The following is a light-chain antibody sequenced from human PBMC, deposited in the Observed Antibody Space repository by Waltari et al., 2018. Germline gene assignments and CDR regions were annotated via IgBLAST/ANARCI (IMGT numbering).Light chain of an antibody. Sequence: QSALTQPASVSGSPGQSITIACTGPSSDVGGYNYVSWYQQHPGKAPKLMIYDVSYRPSGVSNRFSGSKSANTAFLTISGLQAEDEGEYHCGSYSSSSPLVFGGGTKLTVL. V-gene: IGLV2-14*03. CDR2: DVS. J-gene: IGLJ2*01. CDR3: GSYSSSSPLV. CDR1: SSDVGGYNY.